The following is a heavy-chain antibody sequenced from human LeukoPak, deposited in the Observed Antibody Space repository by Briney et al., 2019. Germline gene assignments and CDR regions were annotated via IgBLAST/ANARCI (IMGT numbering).Heavy chain of an antibody. CDR2: IYYSGST. D-gene: IGHD6-19*01. CDR3: VRRVDIAVAGGSYYFDY. CDR1: GGSISSYY. V-gene: IGHV4-59*08. J-gene: IGHJ4*02. Sequence: PSETLSLTCTVSGGSISSYYWSWIRQPPGKGLEWIGYIYYSGSTNYNPSLKSRVTISLDTSKNQFSLKLSSVTAADTAVYYCVRRVDIAVAGGSYYFDYWGQGTLVTVSS.